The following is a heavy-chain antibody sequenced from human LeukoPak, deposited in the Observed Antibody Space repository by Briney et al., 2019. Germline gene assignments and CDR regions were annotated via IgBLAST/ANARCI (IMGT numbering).Heavy chain of an antibody. J-gene: IGHJ3*02. CDR3: ARSSHYDILTGYSEEDAFDI. V-gene: IGHV3-21*04. Sequence: PGGSLRLSCAASGFTFSSCSMNWVRQAPGKGLEWVSSISSGSTYKYYADSVKGRFTISRDNAKNTLYLQMNSLRVEDTAVYYCARSSHYDILTGYSEEDAFDIWGQGTMVTVSS. CDR2: ISSGSTYK. D-gene: IGHD3-9*01. CDR1: GFTFSSCS.